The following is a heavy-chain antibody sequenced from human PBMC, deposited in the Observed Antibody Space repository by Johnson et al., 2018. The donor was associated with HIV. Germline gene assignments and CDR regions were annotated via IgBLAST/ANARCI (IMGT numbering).Heavy chain of an antibody. CDR1: GFTFSRYA. CDR3: ARDRMRGATKDAFDI. J-gene: IGHJ3*02. Sequence: QVQLVESGGGVVQPGRSLRLSCAASGFTFSRYAMHWVRQAPGKGLEWVAVISSDGSNKSYADSVKGRFPSSSDNSKNTLYLQLNSRRAEDTAVYYCARDRMRGATKDAFDIWGQGTMVTVSS. V-gene: IGHV3-30-3*01. CDR2: ISSDGSNK. D-gene: IGHD1-26*01.